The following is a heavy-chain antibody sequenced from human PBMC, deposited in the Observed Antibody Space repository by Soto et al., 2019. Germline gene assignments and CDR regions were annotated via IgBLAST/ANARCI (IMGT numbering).Heavy chain of an antibody. J-gene: IGHJ3*02. CDR1: GFTFSSYA. V-gene: IGHV3-23*01. CDR3: AKEGFFGMDFWSRSQGLDALDI. CDR2: ISGSGGST. Sequence: GGSLRLSCAASGFTFSSYAMSWVRQAPGKGLEWVSAISGSGGSTYYADSVKGRFTISRDNSKNTLYLQMNSLRAEDTAVYYCAKEGFFGMDFWSRSQGLDALDIWGQGTMVTVSS. D-gene: IGHD3-3*01.